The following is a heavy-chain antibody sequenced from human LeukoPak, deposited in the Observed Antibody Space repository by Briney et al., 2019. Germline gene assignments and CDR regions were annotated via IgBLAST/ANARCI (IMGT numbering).Heavy chain of an antibody. Sequence: GGSLRLSCAASGFTFSSYWMSWVRQAPGKGLEWVANIKQDGSEKYYVDSVKGRFTISRDNAKNSLYLQMNSLRAEDTAVYYCARDKASWSDAFDIWGQGTMVTVSS. D-gene: IGHD2-15*01. V-gene: IGHV3-7*01. CDR2: IKQDGSEK. J-gene: IGHJ3*02. CDR1: GFTFSSYW. CDR3: ARDKASWSDAFDI.